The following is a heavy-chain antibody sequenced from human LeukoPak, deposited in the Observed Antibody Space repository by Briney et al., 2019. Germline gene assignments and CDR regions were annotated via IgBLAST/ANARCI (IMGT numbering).Heavy chain of an antibody. D-gene: IGHD3-3*01. CDR2: MHYDGTGE. J-gene: IGHJ3*02. Sequence: GGSLRLSCAASGFTLTSCAMHWVRQAPGKGLEWVALMHYDGTGEYYADSVRGRFTISRDISKSTLFLQMNSLRAEDTAVYYCARSITIFGVADDAFDIWGQGTMVTVSS. CDR3: ARSITIFGVADDAFDI. CDR1: GFTLTSCA. V-gene: IGHV3-30*02.